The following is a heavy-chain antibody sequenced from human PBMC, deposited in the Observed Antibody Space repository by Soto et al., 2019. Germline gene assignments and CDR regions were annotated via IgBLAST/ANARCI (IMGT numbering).Heavy chain of an antibody. J-gene: IGHJ5*02. CDR1: GFTASSNY. CDR2: IYSGGTT. V-gene: IGHV3-66*01. CDR3: ARNRDSRDYRGWFDP. D-gene: IGHD3-22*01. Sequence: EVQLVESGGGLVQPGGSLRLSCAASGFTASSNYMSWVRQAPGKGLEWVSVIYSGGTTYYADSAMGRFTISRDNSKNTLYLQMNSLRAEDTAVYYCARNRDSRDYRGWFDPWGQGTLVTVSS.